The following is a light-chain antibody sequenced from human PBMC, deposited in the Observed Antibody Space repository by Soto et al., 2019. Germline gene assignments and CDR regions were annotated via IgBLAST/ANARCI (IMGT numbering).Light chain of an antibody. J-gene: IGLJ1*01. CDR1: SSDVGGYNY. CDR3: SSYATDTTTYV. Sequence: QSALTQPASVSGSPGQSITISCTGTSSDVGGYNYVSWYQVHPGKAPKLMIYEVTNRPSGVSNRFSGSKSGNTASLTISGVQDEDEAKYFISSYATDTTTYVFGNG. CDR2: EVT. V-gene: IGLV2-14*01.